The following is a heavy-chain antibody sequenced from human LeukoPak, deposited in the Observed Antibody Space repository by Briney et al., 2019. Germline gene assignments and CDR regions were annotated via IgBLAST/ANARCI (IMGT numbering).Heavy chain of an antibody. CDR2: VSGIGDNT. CDR1: GFMFTSYA. J-gene: IGHJ4*02. V-gene: IGHV3-23*01. Sequence: GGSLRLSCAGSGFMFTSYALSWVRQAPGKGLEWVATVSGIGDNTHYADSVKGRFTISRDNSKNLVFLQMTSLRVEDTAVYYCAKVPSNGGNSDDFWGQGTQVTVSS. D-gene: IGHD2-8*01. CDR3: AKVPSNGGNSDDF.